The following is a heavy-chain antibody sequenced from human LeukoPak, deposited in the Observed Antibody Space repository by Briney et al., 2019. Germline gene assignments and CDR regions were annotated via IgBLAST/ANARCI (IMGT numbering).Heavy chain of an antibody. V-gene: IGHV4-30-2*02. CDR3: ARSPLMDWLLLG. CDR2: IYHSGST. D-gene: IGHD3/OR15-3a*01. Sequence: SQTLSLTCTVSGGSISSGGYYWSWIRQPPGKGLEWIGYIYHSGSTNYNPSLKSRVTISVDTSKNQFSLKLSSVTAADTAVYYCARSPLMDWLLLGWGQGTLVTVSS. J-gene: IGHJ4*02. CDR1: GGSISSGGYY.